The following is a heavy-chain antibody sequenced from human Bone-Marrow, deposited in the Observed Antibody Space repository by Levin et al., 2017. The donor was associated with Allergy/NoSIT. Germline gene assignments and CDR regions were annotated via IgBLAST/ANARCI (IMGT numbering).Heavy chain of an antibody. V-gene: IGHV3-33*01. D-gene: IGHD5-24*01. CDR1: GFTFSSYG. Sequence: GESLKISCAASGFTFSSYGMHWVRQAPGKGLEWVAVIWYDGSNKYYADSVKGRFTISRDNSKNTLYLQMNSLRAEDTAVYYCARFTGQRSYYYGMDVWGQGTTVTVSS. CDR2: IWYDGSNK. CDR3: ARFTGQRSYYYGMDV. J-gene: IGHJ6*02.